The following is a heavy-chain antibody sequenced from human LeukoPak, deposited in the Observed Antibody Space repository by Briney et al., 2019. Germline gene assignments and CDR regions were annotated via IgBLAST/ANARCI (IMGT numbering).Heavy chain of an antibody. CDR1: GGSISSYY. CDR2: IYYSGST. Sequence: SETLSLTCTVSGGSISSYYWSWIRQPPGKGLEWIGYIYYSGSTNYNPSLKSRVTISVDTSKNQFSLKLNSVTAADTAVYYCARGTPYYYGSGMGIDYWGQGTLVTVSS. V-gene: IGHV4-59*01. D-gene: IGHD3-10*01. CDR3: ARGTPYYYGSGMGIDY. J-gene: IGHJ4*02.